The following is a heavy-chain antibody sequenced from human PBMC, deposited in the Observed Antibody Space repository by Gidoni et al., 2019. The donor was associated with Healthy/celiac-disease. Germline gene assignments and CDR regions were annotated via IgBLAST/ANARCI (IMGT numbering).Heavy chain of an antibody. D-gene: IGHD6-13*01. Sequence: EVQLVQSGAEVKKPGESLRISCKGSGYSFTSYWIRWVRQMPGKGLEWMGRIDPSDSYTNYSPSFQGHVTISADKSISTAYRQWSSLKASDTAMYYCARSAAGSHYYYYMDVWGKGTTVTVSS. CDR1: GYSFTSYW. V-gene: IGHV5-10-1*03. J-gene: IGHJ6*03. CDR3: ARSAAGSHYYYYMDV. CDR2: IDPSDSYT.